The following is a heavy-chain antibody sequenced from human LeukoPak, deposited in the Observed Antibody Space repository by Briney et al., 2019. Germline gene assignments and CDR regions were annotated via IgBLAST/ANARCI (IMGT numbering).Heavy chain of an antibody. CDR1: GFIFSSHA. CDR2: ISGSGGMT. CDR3: AKGRDVYNYWYFDL. J-gene: IGHJ2*01. D-gene: IGHD5-24*01. Sequence: GGSLRLSCAASGFIFSSHAMNWVRQAPGKGLEWVSVISGSGGMTYYADSVKGRFTVSRDNSKNTMYLQMNSLRAEDTAVYYCAKGRDVYNYWYFDLWGRGTLVTVSS. V-gene: IGHV3-23*01.